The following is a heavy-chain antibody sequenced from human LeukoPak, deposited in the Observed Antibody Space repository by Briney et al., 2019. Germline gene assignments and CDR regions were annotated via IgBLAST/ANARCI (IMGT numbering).Heavy chain of an antibody. CDR1: GGSISSSNW. V-gene: IGHV4-39*01. Sequence: WETLSLTCAVSGGSISSSNWWSWVRQPPGKGLEWIGSIYYSGSTYYNPSLKSRVTISVDTSKNQFSLKLSSVTAADTAVYYCARYFGGWFDPWGQGTLVTVSS. J-gene: IGHJ5*02. D-gene: IGHD3-3*01. CDR3: ARYFGGWFDP. CDR2: IYYSGST.